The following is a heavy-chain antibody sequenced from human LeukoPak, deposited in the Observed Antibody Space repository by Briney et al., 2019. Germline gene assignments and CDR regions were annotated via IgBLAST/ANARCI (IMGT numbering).Heavy chain of an antibody. Sequence: SETLSLTCAVSGASMNTHYWSWIRQPPGKGLEWIGYMLDTVTTKDNPSLKSRFTLSADTSKNQFSLRLTSVTAADTAVYYCATIKRGNIFGYFDFWGQGIPVTVST. CDR3: ATIKRGNIFGYFDF. CDR2: MLDTVTT. CDR1: GASMNTHY. V-gene: IGHV4-59*11. J-gene: IGHJ4*02. D-gene: IGHD5-18*01.